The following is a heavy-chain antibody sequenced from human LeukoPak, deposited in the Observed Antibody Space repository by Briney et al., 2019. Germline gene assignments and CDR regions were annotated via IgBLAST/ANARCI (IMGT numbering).Heavy chain of an antibody. CDR1: GYTFTSYY. CDR2: INPSGGST. CDR3: ARVNVAAARSNDY. D-gene: IGHD6-6*01. Sequence: GASVKVSCKASGYTFTSYYMHWVRQAPGQGLEWMGIINPSGGSTSYAQKFQGRVTMTRDMSTSTVYMELSSLRFEDTAVYYCARVNVAAARSNDYWGQGTLVTVSS. J-gene: IGHJ4*02. V-gene: IGHV1-46*01.